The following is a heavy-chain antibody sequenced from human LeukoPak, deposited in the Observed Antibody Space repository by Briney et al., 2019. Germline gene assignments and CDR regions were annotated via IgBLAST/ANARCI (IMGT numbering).Heavy chain of an antibody. CDR1: GYTFTSYD. J-gene: IGHJ5*02. CDR3: ARVRAFIAVAGSWFDP. CDR2: MNPNSGNT. Sequence: ASVKVSCKASGYTFTSYDINWVRQATGQGLEWMGWMNPNSGNTGYAQKFLGRVTMTRNTSISTAYMELSSLRSEDTAVYYCARVRAFIAVAGSWFDPWGQGTLVTVSS. D-gene: IGHD6-19*01. V-gene: IGHV1-8*01.